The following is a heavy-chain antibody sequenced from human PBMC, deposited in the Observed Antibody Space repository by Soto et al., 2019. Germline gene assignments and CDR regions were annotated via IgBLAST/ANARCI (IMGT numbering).Heavy chain of an antibody. Sequence: QVQLVESGGGVVQPGRSLRLSCAASGFTFSSYAMHWVRQAPGKGLEWVAVISYDGSNKYYADSVKGRFTISRDNSKNTLYLQMNSLRAEDTAVYYCARDEYYYGMDVWGQGTTVTVSS. CDR3: ARDEYYYGMDV. V-gene: IGHV3-30-3*01. J-gene: IGHJ6*02. CDR2: ISYDGSNK. CDR1: GFTFSSYA.